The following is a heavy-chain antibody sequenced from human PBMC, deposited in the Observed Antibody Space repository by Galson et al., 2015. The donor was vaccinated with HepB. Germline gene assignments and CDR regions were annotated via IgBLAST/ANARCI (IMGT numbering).Heavy chain of an antibody. Sequence: SLRLSCAAPGFTFSSYGMHWVRQAPDKGLEWVAVIWYDGSNKYYADSVKGRFTISRDNSKNTLYLQMNSLRAEDTAVYYCARDTPFPDDYGDYPFDYWAREPWSPSPQ. D-gene: IGHD4-17*01. J-gene: IGHJ4*02. V-gene: IGHV3-33*01. CDR2: IWYDGSNK. CDR3: ARDTPFPDDYGDYPFDY. CDR1: GFTFSSYG.